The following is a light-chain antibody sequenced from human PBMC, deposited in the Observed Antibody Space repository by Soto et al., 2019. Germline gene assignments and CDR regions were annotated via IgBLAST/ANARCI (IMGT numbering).Light chain of an antibody. V-gene: IGKV1-5*01. J-gene: IGKJ1*01. CDR3: QQYSVYWT. CDR1: QSVSTR. CDR2: DAS. Sequence: DIQMTQSPSTLSASLGDRVTITCRASQSVSTRLAWYQQKPGKAPKVLIYDASSWAGGVPSRFTGSGSGTEFTLTINSLQPDDFATYYCQQYSVYWTFGQGTKVDI.